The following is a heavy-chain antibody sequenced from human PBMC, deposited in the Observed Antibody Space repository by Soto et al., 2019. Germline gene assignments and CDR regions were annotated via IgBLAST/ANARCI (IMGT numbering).Heavy chain of an antibody. D-gene: IGHD5-18*01. Sequence: PGGSLRLSCAASGFTFSDYYMSWIRQAPGKGLEWVSYISSSGSTIYYADSVKGRFTISRDNAKNSLYLQMNSLRDEDTAVYYCARDQDTAMVVDYWGQGTLVTVSS. CDR1: GFTFSDYY. J-gene: IGHJ4*02. CDR3: ARDQDTAMVVDY. V-gene: IGHV3-11*04. CDR2: ISSSGSTI.